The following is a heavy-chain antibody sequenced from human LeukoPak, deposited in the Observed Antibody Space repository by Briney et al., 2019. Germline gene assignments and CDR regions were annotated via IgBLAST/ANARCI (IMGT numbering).Heavy chain of an antibody. Sequence: GGSLILSCAASGFSFSSYSMNWVRQALGKGLEWVSYIISSSSTIYYADSVKGRFTISRDNAKNSLYLQMNSLRAEDTAVYYCARDMVRGVLPYYYYYGMDVWGQGTTVTVSS. CDR2: IISSSSTI. CDR1: GFSFSSYS. D-gene: IGHD3-10*01. CDR3: ARDMVRGVLPYYYYYGMDV. V-gene: IGHV3-48*01. J-gene: IGHJ6*02.